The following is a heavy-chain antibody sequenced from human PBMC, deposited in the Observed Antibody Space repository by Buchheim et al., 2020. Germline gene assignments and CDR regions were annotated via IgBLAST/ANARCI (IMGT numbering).Heavy chain of an antibody. CDR3: TTAYYYDSSGYISKNYYYGMDV. D-gene: IGHD3-22*01. V-gene: IGHV3-15*07. CDR2: IKSKTDGGTT. Sequence: EVQLVESGGGLVKPGGSLRLSCAASGFTFSNAWMNWVRQAPGKGLEWVGRIKSKTDGGTTDYAAPVKGRFTISRDDSKNTVYLQMNSLKTEDTAVYYCTTAYYYDSSGYISKNYYYGMDVWGQGTT. CDR1: GFTFSNAW. J-gene: IGHJ6*02.